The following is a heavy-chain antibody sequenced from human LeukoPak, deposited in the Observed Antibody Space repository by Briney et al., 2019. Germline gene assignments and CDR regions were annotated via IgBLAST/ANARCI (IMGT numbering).Heavy chain of an antibody. CDR3: ARSMEVAAADDNWFDP. Sequence: ETSETLSLTCAVSGYSISSGYYWGWIRQPPGKGLEWIGRIYHSGSTYYNPSLKSRVTISVDTSKNQFSLKLSSVTAADTAVYYCARSMEVAAADDNWFDPWGQGTLVTVSS. CDR1: GYSISSGYY. V-gene: IGHV4-38-2*01. D-gene: IGHD6-13*01. J-gene: IGHJ5*02. CDR2: IYHSGST.